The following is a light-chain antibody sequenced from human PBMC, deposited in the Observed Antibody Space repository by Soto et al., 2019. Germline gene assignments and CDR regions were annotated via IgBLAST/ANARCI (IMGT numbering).Light chain of an antibody. J-gene: IGLJ1*01. CDR1: HSDVGSYNL. Sequence: QSALTQPASVSGSPGQSSTISCTGTHSDVGSYNLVSWYQQHPGKAPKVIIYEVSERPSGVSDRFSGSKSGNTASLMIAGLQAEEEADYYCCSYAGSTSQTYVFGSGTKLTVL. CDR3: CSYAGSTSQTYV. CDR2: EVS. V-gene: IGLV2-23*02.